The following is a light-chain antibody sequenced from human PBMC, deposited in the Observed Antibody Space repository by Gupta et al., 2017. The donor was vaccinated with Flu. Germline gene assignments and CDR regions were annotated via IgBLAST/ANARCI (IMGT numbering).Light chain of an antibody. CDR3: ASRTNGSTLHV. Sequence: TSNPCTGTTSDVGRFDYGSWYQQHPGKVPQLMIYGVTHRPSGVSNRFCGSKPGSTACLTISGLQAEDEADYYCASRTNGSTLHVFGTGTKVTVL. J-gene: IGLJ1*01. CDR1: TSDVGRFDY. V-gene: IGLV2-14*03. CDR2: GVT.